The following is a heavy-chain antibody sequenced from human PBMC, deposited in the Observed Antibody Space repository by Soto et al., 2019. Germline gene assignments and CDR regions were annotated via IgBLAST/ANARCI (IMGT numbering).Heavy chain of an antibody. CDR1: GFIFSDYY. CDR3: ARDQKSGELLVPPDY. V-gene: IGHV3-11*05. CDR2: ISSSSSYT. Sequence: QVQLVESGGGLVKPGGSLRLSCAASGFIFSDYYMSWIRQAPGKGLERVSYISSSSSYTNYADSVKGRFTISRDNAKKSLELHMHSLRAEDTAMYYCARDQKSGELLVPPDYWGQGTLVTVFS. J-gene: IGHJ4*02. D-gene: IGHD3-10*01.